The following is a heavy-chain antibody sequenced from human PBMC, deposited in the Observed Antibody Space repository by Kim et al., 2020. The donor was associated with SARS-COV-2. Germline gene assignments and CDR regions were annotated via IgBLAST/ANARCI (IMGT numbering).Heavy chain of an antibody. CDR3: ARGWWWPRARKWFGELSPPIYFDY. Sequence: SETLSLTCAVYGGSFSGYYWSWIRQPPGKGLEWIGEINHSGSTNYNPSLKSRVTISVDTSKNQFSLKLSSVTAADTAVYYCARGWWWPRARKWFGELSPPIYFDYWGQGTLVTVSS. J-gene: IGHJ4*02. CDR2: INHSGST. CDR1: GGSFSGYY. D-gene: IGHD3-10*01. V-gene: IGHV4-34*01.